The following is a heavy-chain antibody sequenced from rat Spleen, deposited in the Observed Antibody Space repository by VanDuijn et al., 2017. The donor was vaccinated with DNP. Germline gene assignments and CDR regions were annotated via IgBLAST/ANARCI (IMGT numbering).Heavy chain of an antibody. Sequence: EVRLVESGGDLVQPGRSLKLSCAASGFTFSDYHMAWVRQTPKKGLEWVASISYEGIHTYYEDSVKGRFTISRDNAKNTQYLQMDSLRSEDTATYYCARRGYYFDYWGQGVMVTVSS. CDR1: GFTFSDYH. J-gene: IGHJ2*01. CDR2: ISYEGIHT. CDR3: ARRGYYFDY. D-gene: IGHD4-1*01. V-gene: IGHV5-22*01.